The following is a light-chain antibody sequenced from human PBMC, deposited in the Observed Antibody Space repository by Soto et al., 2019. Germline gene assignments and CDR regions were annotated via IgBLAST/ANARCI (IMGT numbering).Light chain of an antibody. V-gene: IGLV2-23*02. CDR3: CSYVGSSILM. CDR2: EVN. Sequence: QPVLTQPASVSGSPGQSITISCTGTRSDVGLYNLVSWYQQLPGKAPKLIIYEVNERPSGISDRFSGSKSGNTASLTISGLQDEDEADYYCCSYVGSSILMFGGGTQLTVL. J-gene: IGLJ3*02. CDR1: RSDVGLYNL.